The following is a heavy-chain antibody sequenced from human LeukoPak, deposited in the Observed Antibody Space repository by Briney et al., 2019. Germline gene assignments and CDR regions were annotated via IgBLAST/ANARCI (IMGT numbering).Heavy chain of an antibody. D-gene: IGHD3-10*01. CDR1: GFRFSSYD. Sequence: PGGSLRLSCAATGFRFSSYDMHWVRQAPGKGLEWVAAISAEGDIQIYLDSVMGRFTISRDNSKSTLYLQMNSLRIEDTGFYYCTRDMIRGVPDYIDYWGQGTPVTVSS. J-gene: IGHJ4*02. CDR3: TRDMIRGVPDYIDY. CDR2: ISAEGDIQ. V-gene: IGHV3-30-3*01.